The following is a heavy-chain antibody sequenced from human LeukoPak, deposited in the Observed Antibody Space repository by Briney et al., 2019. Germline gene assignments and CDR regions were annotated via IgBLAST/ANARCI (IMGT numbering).Heavy chain of an antibody. CDR2: ISSRGGST. CDR1: GFTFRNYA. V-gene: IGHV3-23*01. J-gene: IGHJ6*02. Sequence: GGSLRLSCAGSGFTFRNYAMSWVRQAPGKGLEWVSVISSRGGSTYYADSVKGRFTISRDNSKNTLYLQMNSLRAEDTAVYYCAKGQLFRDGYPKTPDLYYYYGMDVWGQGTTVTVSS. D-gene: IGHD5-24*01. CDR3: AKGQLFRDGYPKTPDLYYYYGMDV.